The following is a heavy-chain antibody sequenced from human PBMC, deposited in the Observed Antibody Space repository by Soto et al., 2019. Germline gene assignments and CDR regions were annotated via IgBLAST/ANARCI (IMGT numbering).Heavy chain of an antibody. CDR3: ARSNLMITFGGVRH. V-gene: IGHV4-31*03. CDR2: IYYSGST. D-gene: IGHD3-16*01. Sequence: QVQLQESGPGLVKPSQTLSLTCTVSGGSISSGGYYWSWIRQHPGKGLEWIGYIYYSGSTYYNPSLKRRVTISVDTSKNQFSLKLSSVTAADTAVYYCARSNLMITFGGVRHWGQGTLVTVSS. CDR1: GGSISSGGYY. J-gene: IGHJ4*02.